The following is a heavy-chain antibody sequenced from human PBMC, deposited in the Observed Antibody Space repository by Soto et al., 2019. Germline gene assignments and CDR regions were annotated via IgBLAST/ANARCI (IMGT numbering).Heavy chain of an antibody. J-gene: IGHJ6*04. V-gene: IGHV4-4*09. D-gene: IGHD2-21*01. Sequence: SETLSLTCTVSGDSVRNQYWSWIRRPPGRGLEWIGYIYRSGSTKYNRSLKSRLTISVDTSKNQFSLKLSSVTAADTAVYYCARKLDWGHVDDWGKGTTVTVPS. CDR2: IYRSGST. CDR3: ARKLDWGHVDD. CDR1: GDSVRNQY.